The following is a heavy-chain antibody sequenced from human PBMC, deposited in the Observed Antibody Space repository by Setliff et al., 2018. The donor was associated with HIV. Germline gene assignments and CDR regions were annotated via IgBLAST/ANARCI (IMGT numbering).Heavy chain of an antibody. CDR1: DDSFSTNY. CDR3: ARLGRAIDRGGYSLRFDY. D-gene: IGHD3-22*01. J-gene: IGHJ4*02. CDR2: IYASGST. V-gene: IGHV4-4*09. Sequence: LSLTCNVSDDSFSTNYWSWVRQPPGKGLEWIGYIYASGSTNYNPSLKSRVTISIDTSKNQFSLRLRSVTAADTALYYFARLGRAIDRGGYSLRFDYWGQGTLVTVSS.